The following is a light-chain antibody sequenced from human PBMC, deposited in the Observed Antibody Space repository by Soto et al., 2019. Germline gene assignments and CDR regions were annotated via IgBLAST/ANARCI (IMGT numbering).Light chain of an antibody. CDR3: SSYPNSSPLG. Sequence: QSVLTPPASVSGSPGQSITISCTGTSSDVGGYNYVSWYQQHPGKAPKLMIYDVSNRPSVVSNRFSGSKSGNTASLTISGLQAEDEADYYCSSYPNSSPLGFGTGTKVTVL. J-gene: IGLJ1*01. CDR1: SSDVGGYNY. V-gene: IGLV2-14*01. CDR2: DVS.